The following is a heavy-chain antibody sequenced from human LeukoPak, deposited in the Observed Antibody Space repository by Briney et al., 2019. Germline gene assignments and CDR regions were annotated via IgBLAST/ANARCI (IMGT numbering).Heavy chain of an antibody. CDR3: ARDNTDGGWGDYYYYMDV. CDR2: INPNSGGT. Sequence: ASMKVSCKASGYTFTAYYIHWVRQAPGQGLEWMGWINPNSGGTNYAQKFQGRVTMTRDTSISTAYMELSRLRSDDTAVYYCARDNTDGGWGDYYYYMDVWGKGTTVTVSS. D-gene: IGHD3-16*01. J-gene: IGHJ6*03. CDR1: GYTFTAYY. V-gene: IGHV1-2*02.